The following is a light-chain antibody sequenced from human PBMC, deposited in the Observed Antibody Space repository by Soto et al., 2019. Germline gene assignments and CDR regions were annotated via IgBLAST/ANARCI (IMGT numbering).Light chain of an antibody. CDR3: QQYAGSPRT. CDR1: QTITYRR. CDR2: GAS. V-gene: IGKV3-20*01. Sequence: EIVLTQSPGTLSLSPGERATLFCRASQTITYRRLAWYQQKPGQAPRVLIFGASSRATRIPDRFSGSGSGTDFTLTISRLEPEDFAMYYCQQYAGSPRTFGQGTKVDIK. J-gene: IGKJ1*01.